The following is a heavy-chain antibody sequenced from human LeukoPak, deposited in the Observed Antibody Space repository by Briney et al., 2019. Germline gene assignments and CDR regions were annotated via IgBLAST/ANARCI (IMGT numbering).Heavy chain of an antibody. Sequence: SETLSLTCTVSGGSISSSSYYWGWIRQPPGKGLEWIGSIFYSGTTYYNPSLKSRVTMSVDKSKNQFSLKLSSVTAADTAVYYCARDRSEAFDIWGQGTMVTVSS. V-gene: IGHV4-39*07. CDR3: ARDRSEAFDI. J-gene: IGHJ3*02. D-gene: IGHD3-16*02. CDR2: IFYSGTT. CDR1: GGSISSSSYY.